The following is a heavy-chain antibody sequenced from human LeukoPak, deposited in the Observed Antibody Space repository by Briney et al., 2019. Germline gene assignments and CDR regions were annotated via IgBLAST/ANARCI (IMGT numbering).Heavy chain of an antibody. J-gene: IGHJ4*02. CDR1: GFTFDDDT. V-gene: IGHV3-43*01. Sequence: GGSLRLSCAASGFTFDDDTMHWVRQTPGRGLQWVSFITWKSHRTHYADSVKGRFTVSRDNSKDSLYLQMNSLRTEDTGLYHCASEVGYRSLGYLGQGTLVTVSS. CDR3: ASEVGYRSLGY. D-gene: IGHD3-3*01. CDR2: ITWKSHRT.